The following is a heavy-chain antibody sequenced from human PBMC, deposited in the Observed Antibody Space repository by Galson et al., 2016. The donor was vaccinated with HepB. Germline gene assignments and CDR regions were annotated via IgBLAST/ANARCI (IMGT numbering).Heavy chain of an antibody. J-gene: IGHJ6*03. Sequence: QSGAEVKKPGESLKISCKGSGYRFTSYWIAWVRQMPGKGLEWLGNIDPSDSFTNYNPSVQGHVTISADQSISTAYLHWSSLEASDTAMYYCARRVGGYCSGDDCSSYYFFYMDVWGKGTTVTVSS. CDR1: GYRFTSYW. D-gene: IGHD2-15*01. V-gene: IGHV5-10-1*01. CDR3: ARRVGGYCSGDDCSSYYFFYMDV. CDR2: IDPSDSFT.